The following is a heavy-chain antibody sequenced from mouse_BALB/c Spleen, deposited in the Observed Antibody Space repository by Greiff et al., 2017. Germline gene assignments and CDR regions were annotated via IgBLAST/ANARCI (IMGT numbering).Heavy chain of an antibody. CDR3: TRGDYRYDDYYAMDY. D-gene: IGHD2-14*01. CDR1: GFTFSNYW. V-gene: IGHV6-6*02. CDR2: IRLKSNNYAT. J-gene: IGHJ4*01. Sequence: EVKLVESGGGLVQPGGSMKLSCVASGFTFSNYWMNWVRQSPEKGLEWVAEIRLKSNNYATHYAESVKGRFTISRDDSKSSVYLQMNNLRAEDTGIYYCTRGDYRYDDYYAMDYWGQGTSVTVSS.